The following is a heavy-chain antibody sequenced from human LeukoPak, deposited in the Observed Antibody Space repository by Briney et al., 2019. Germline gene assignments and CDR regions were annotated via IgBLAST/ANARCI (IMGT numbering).Heavy chain of an antibody. Sequence: PGGSLRLSCAASEFTFSTYWMSWVRQAPGKGLEWVANINQDGSAKYYVDSVKGRFTISRDNTKNSLYLQMNSLRAEDTAVYYCARVGLGVGSGRKASGFDPWGQGTLVTVSS. CDR3: ARVGLGVGSGRKASGFDP. CDR1: EFTFSTYW. J-gene: IGHJ5*02. V-gene: IGHV3-7*01. D-gene: IGHD3-10*01. CDR2: INQDGSAK.